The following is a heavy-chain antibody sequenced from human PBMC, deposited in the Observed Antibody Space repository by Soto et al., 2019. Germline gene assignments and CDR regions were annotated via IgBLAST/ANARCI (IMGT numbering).Heavy chain of an antibody. V-gene: IGHV3-23*01. CDR1: GVTFSIYA. J-gene: IGHJ4*02. CDR3: VRDRDTAYFFDY. CDR2: ISVTGYST. Sequence: QLLESGGDLVQPGGSLTLSCVVSGVTFSIYAMSWVRQAPGKGLEWVAGISVTGYSTFYADFVEGRFTISRDNSKNTLALYMITLRSDDTATYFCVRDRDTAYFFDYWGPGTPVTVSS.